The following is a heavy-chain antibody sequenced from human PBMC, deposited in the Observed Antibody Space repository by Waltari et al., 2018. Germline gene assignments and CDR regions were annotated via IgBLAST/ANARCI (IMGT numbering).Heavy chain of an antibody. V-gene: IGHV4-4*02. J-gene: IGHJ4*02. CDR3: AKISLHREGYS. D-gene: IGHD2-15*01. CDR1: GDSISSLSW. Sequence: QLQESGPGLVESSGTRSLTCTVAGDSISSLSWWTWVRQPPGKGLAWIGEVFQSGSANYSPSLKSRVTLSVDKSTNQFFLTLNSVTAADTAMYYCAKISLHREGYSWGQGTLVTV. CDR2: VFQSGSA.